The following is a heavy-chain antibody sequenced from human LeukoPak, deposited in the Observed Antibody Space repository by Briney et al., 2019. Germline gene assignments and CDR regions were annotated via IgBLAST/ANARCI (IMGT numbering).Heavy chain of an antibody. J-gene: IGHJ4*02. CDR3: GKRAVREDSNGGFGY. D-gene: IGHD3-10*01. Sequence: GASVKVSCKASGYTFTGYYMHWVRQAPGQGLEWMGRINPISGGTNYAQKFQGRVTMTRDTSISTAYMELSRLRSDDTAVYYCGKRAVREDSNGGFGYWGQGTLGTVSS. CDR1: GYTFTGYY. CDR2: INPISGGT. V-gene: IGHV1-2*06.